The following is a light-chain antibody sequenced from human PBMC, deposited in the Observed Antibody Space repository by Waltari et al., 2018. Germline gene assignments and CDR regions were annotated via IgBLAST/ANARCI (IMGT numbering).Light chain of an antibody. CDR3: QQYNDWPPWT. Sequence: VMTQSPVSLSVSPGDSVTLSCRASQSVGGNVAWYQQKPGQAPRPLISAASTRATDVPGRFSGSGSGTEFSLTITSVQSEDSALYFCQQYNDWPPWTFGQGTKVEIK. V-gene: IGKV3-15*01. CDR2: AAS. CDR1: QSVGGN. J-gene: IGKJ1*01.